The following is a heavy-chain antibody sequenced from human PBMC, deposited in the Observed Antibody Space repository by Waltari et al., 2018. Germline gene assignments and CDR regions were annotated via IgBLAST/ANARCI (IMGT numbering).Heavy chain of an antibody. V-gene: IGHV4-59*01. CDR1: GGSISSYY. D-gene: IGHD5-18*01. J-gene: IGHJ6*02. Sequence: QVQLQESGPGLVKPSETLSLTCTVSGGSISSYYWSWIRQPPGKGLEWIGYIYYSGSTNYNPALKSRVTISVDTSKNQFSLKLSSVTAADTAVYYCARGGYSYGHYYYYGMDVWGQGTTVTVSS. CDR2: IYYSGST. CDR3: ARGGYSYGHYYYYGMDV.